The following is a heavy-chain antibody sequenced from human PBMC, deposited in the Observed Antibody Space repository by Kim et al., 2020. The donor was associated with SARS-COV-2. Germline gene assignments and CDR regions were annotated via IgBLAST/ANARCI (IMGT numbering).Heavy chain of an antibody. V-gene: IGHV4-39*02. J-gene: IGHJ6*03. CDR1: GDSISSYIDY. Sequence: SETLSLRCIVPGDSISSYIDYWTWIRQPPGKGLEYIGSVYYSGSTYDNPSLKSRITMSVDTANNVFSLALTSVTAADTGTYYCARGVRNSYYYMDMWGKGTAVTVSS. D-gene: IGHD3-10*01. CDR3: ARGVRNSYYYMDM. CDR2: VYYSGST.